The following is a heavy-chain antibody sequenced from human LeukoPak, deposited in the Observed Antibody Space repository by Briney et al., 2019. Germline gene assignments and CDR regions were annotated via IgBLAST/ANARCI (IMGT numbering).Heavy chain of an antibody. V-gene: IGHV4-39*07. CDR1: GGSISSSSHC. J-gene: IGHJ4*02. Sequence: NTSETLSLTCIVSGGSISSSSHCWGWIRQPPGKGLEWIGSIYYSGSTYYSPSLKSRVTISVDRSKNQFSLKLSSVTAADTAVYYCARGPDFYDSSGYYPIWGQGTLVTVSS. CDR3: ARGPDFYDSSGYYPI. CDR2: IYYSGST. D-gene: IGHD3-22*01.